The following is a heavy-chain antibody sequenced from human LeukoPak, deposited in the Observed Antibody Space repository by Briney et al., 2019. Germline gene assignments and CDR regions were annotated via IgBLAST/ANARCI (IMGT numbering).Heavy chain of an antibody. CDR2: IYTSGST. CDR1: GGSFSNYY. Sequence: PETLSLTCTVSGGSFSNYYWSWIRQPAGKGLEWIGRIYTSGSTNYNPSVKSRVTMSVDTSNNQFSLKLTSVTAADTAVYYCARQPPQYYGMDVWGQGTTVTVSS. CDR3: ARQPPQYYGMDV. V-gene: IGHV4-4*07. J-gene: IGHJ6*02. D-gene: IGHD1-14*01.